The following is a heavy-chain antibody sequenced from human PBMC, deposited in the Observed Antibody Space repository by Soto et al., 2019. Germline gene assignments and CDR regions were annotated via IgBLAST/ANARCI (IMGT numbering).Heavy chain of an antibody. J-gene: IGHJ4*02. D-gene: IGHD5-12*01. CDR2: IFSSVST. Sequence: SETLSLTCTVSGGSINTFYWSWVRQPAGKGLEWIGRIFSSVSTSFNPSLESRVAMSVDTSKNHFSLNLSSVTAADMAVYYCAREGSYSAYNFAHGIQLWSFDFWGQGALVTVSS. CDR1: GGSINTFY. CDR3: AREGSYSAYNFAHGIQLWSFDF. V-gene: IGHV4-4*07.